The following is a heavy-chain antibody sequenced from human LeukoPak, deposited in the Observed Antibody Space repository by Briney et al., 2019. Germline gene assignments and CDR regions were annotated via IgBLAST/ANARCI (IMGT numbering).Heavy chain of an antibody. J-gene: IGHJ4*02. D-gene: IGHD6-19*01. CDR3: AKMSSSGWYVSGYFDY. Sequence: PGGSLRLSCAASGFTFSSYAMSWVRQAPGKGLEWVSGISGSGGSTYYADSVKGRFTISRDNSKNTLYLQMNSLRAEDTAVYYCAKMSSSGWYVSGYFDYWGQGTLVTVSS. V-gene: IGHV3-23*01. CDR1: GFTFSSYA. CDR2: ISGSGGST.